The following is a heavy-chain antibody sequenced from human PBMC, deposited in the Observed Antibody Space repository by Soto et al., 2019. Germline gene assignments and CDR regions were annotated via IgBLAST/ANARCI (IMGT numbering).Heavy chain of an antibody. D-gene: IGHD3-16*02. CDR3: AKSRVFIGAIVTLLDS. CDR2: ISNDGSNK. V-gene: IGHV3-30*18. Sequence: GRSLRLPCAASGFSFITHGMHWVRQAPGKGLEWVAFISNDGSNKYYADSVKGRFTISRGNSENTLYLQMNGLRADDTALYFCAKSRVFIGAIVTLLDSWGQGTLVTVSS. J-gene: IGHJ4*02. CDR1: GFSFITHG.